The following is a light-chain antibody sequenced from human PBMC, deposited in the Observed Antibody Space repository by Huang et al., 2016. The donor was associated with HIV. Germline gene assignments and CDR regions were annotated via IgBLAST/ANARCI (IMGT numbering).Light chain of an antibody. J-gene: IGKJ1*01. CDR3: QQYDSLPPWT. CDR2: DAS. Sequence: DIQMTQSPSSLSASVGDRVTITCQASQDIAKFLNWYQQKPSQAPKLLIYDASTLQTGVPSRFSGSGSGTDFTFTISSLQPEDIATYYCQQYDSLPPWTFGQGTKVEIQ. V-gene: IGKV1-33*01. CDR1: QDIAKF.